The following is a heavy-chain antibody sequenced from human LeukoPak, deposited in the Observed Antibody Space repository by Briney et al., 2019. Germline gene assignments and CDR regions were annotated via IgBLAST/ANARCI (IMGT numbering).Heavy chain of an antibody. CDR1: GFTFSSYG. D-gene: IGHD7-27*01. CDR3: ARDPALGKFDY. Sequence: GRSLRLSCAASGFTFSSYGIHWVRQAPGKGLEWVAVISYDGSNKDYADSVKGRFTISRDNAKNSLYLQMSSLRAEDTAVYYCARDPALGKFDYWGQGTLVTVSS. J-gene: IGHJ4*02. V-gene: IGHV3-30*03. CDR2: ISYDGSNK.